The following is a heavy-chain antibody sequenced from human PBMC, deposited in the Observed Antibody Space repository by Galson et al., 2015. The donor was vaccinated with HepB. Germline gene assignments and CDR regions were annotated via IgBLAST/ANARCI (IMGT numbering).Heavy chain of an antibody. CDR2: IWYDGSNK. V-gene: IGHV3-33*08. J-gene: IGHJ4*02. D-gene: IGHD2-2*01. Sequence: SLRLSCAASGFTFSSYGMHWVRQAPGKGLEWVAVIWYDGSNKYYADSVKGRFTISRDNSKNTLYLQMNSLRSEDTAVYYCARDAFGGGPGVPAAMLDYWGQGTLVTVSS. CDR1: GFTFSSYG. CDR3: ARDAFGGGPGVPAAMLDY.